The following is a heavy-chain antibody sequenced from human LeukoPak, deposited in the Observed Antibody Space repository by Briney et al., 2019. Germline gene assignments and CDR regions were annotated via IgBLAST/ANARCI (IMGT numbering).Heavy chain of an antibody. J-gene: IGHJ3*01. CDR2: IYHTGST. V-gene: IGHV4-34*01. CDR3: ARVGYPTQRRVLSAVTIPTAGAFDV. D-gene: IGHD4-17*01. Sequence: PSDTLSLTCAVYGRPFSTYYWSWIRQPPGKGLEWIGDIYHTGSTTYSPSLKSRVTISVDTSKKQFSVSLNSVTAADTAFYFCARVGYPTQRRVLSAVTIPTAGAFDVWGQGTLVTVSS. CDR1: GRPFSTYY.